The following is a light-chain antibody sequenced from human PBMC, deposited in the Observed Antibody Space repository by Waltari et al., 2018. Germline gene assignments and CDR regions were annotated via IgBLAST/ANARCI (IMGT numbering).Light chain of an antibody. CDR1: QSILTW. CDR2: KAS. Sequence: DIQMTQSPSTLSASVGATVTITYRASQSILTWLAWYQQKPGKAPKLLIYKASTLESGVPSRFSGSGSGTEFTLTISSLQPDDFATYYCHQYHSYSPGLTFGGGTKVEIK. V-gene: IGKV1-5*03. CDR3: HQYHSYSPGLT. J-gene: IGKJ4*01.